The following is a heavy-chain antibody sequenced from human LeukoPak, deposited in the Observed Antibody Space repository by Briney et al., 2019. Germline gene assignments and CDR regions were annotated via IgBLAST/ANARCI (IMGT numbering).Heavy chain of an antibody. V-gene: IGHV3-74*01. Sequence: PGGSLRLSCAASGFTFSSYWMHWVRQAPGKGLVWVSRINSDGSSTSYADSVKGRLTISRDNAKNTLYLQMNSLRAEDTAVYYCATAGTTDYFDYWGQGTLVTVSS. J-gene: IGHJ4*02. D-gene: IGHD1-1*01. CDR1: GFTFSSYW. CDR2: INSDGSST. CDR3: ATAGTTDYFDY.